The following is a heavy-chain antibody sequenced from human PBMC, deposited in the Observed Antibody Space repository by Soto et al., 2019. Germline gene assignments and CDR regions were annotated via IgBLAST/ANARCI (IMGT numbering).Heavy chain of an antibody. CDR2: IWYDGSNK. V-gene: IGHV3-33*01. D-gene: IGHD1-26*01. Sequence: QVQLVESGGGVVQPGRSLRLSCAASGFTFSSYGMHWVRQAPGKGLEWVAVIWYDGSNKYYADSVKGRFTISRDNSKNRLYLQMNSLRAEDTAVYYCARDGPSGSYFDYWGQGTLVTVSS. CDR3: ARDGPSGSYFDY. CDR1: GFTFSSYG. J-gene: IGHJ4*02.